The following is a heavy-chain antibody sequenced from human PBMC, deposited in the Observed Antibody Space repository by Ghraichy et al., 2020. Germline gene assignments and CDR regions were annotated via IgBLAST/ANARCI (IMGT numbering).Heavy chain of an antibody. D-gene: IGHD5-24*01. V-gene: IGHV3-23*01. CDR2: ITGTGGDA. CDR1: GFTLSSYA. Sequence: LSLTCVGSGFTLSSYAMTWVRQAPGKGLEWVALITGTGGDAYYADSVKGRFTISRDNSRNTLYLQMTAMRAEDTAIYYCARDGYNNIPYDYWGQGTLVTVSS. J-gene: IGHJ4*02. CDR3: ARDGYNNIPYDY.